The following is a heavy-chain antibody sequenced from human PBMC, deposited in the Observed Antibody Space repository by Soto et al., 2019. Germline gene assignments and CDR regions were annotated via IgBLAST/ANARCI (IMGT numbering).Heavy chain of an antibody. CDR3: ARGREYYDSSGTVDY. D-gene: IGHD3-22*01. CDR2: IYYSGST. V-gene: IGHV4-31*03. Sequence: SETLSLTCTVSGGSISSGGYYWSWIRQHPGKGLEWIGYIYYSGSTYYNPSLKSRVTISVDTSKNQFSLKLSSVTAADTAVYYCARGREYYDSSGTVDYWGQGTLVTVSS. CDR1: GGSISSGGYY. J-gene: IGHJ4*02.